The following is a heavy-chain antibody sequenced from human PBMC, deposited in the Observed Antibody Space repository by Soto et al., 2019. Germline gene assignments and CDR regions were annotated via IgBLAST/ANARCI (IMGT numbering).Heavy chain of an antibody. D-gene: IGHD2-2*01. Sequence: QVQLVQSGVEVKQPGASVKVSCKASGYTFTSYGISWLRQAPGQGPEWMGWVNTYNGNPNYAQTLQGRVTMTTDTSTSTAYMELRSLRSDDTAVYYCARDSQFSTSWQKFDYWGQGTLVTVSS. CDR3: ARDSQFSTSWQKFDY. J-gene: IGHJ4*02. CDR2: VNTYNGNP. CDR1: GYTFTSYG. V-gene: IGHV1-18*01.